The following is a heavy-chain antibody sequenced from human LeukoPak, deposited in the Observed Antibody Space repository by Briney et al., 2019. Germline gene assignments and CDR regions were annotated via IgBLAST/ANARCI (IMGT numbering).Heavy chain of an antibody. J-gene: IGHJ4*02. V-gene: IGHV3-23*01. CDR3: AKSRVSYWVPEFDY. Sequence: GGTLRLSCAASGFTLSSYGMNWVRQAPGKGLEWVSGISGSGGSTYYADSVKGRFTISRDNSKNTLYLQMNSLRAEDTAIYYCAKSRVSYWVPEFDYWGQGTLVTVSS. CDR1: GFTLSSYG. D-gene: IGHD1-26*01. CDR2: ISGSGGST.